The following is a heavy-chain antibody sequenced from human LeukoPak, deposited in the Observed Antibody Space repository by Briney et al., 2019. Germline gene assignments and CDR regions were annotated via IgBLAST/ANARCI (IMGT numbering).Heavy chain of an antibody. CDR1: GFTVSSYS. J-gene: IGHJ4*02. CDR2: ISSSSSYI. V-gene: IGHV3-21*04. Sequence: PGGSLRLSCAASGFTVSSYSMNWVRQAPGKGLEWVSSISSSSSYIYYADSVKGRFTISRDNSKNTLYLQMSSLRAEDTAVYYCAKEAVDYDILTGYYTTGYFDYWGQGTLVTVSS. CDR3: AKEAVDYDILTGYYTTGYFDY. D-gene: IGHD3-9*01.